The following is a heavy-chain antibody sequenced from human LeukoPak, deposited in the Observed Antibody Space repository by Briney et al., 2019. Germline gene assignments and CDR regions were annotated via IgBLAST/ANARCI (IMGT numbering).Heavy chain of an antibody. J-gene: IGHJ4*02. D-gene: IGHD6-19*01. CDR1: GYTLTELS. CDR3: ATDSATYSSGWYDY. V-gene: IGHV1-24*01. Sequence: ASVTVSCKVSGYTLTELSMHWVRQAPGKGLEWMGGFDPEDGETIYAQKFQGRVTMTEDTSTDTAYMELSSLRSEDTAVYYCATDSATYSSGWYDYWGQGTLVTVSS. CDR2: FDPEDGET.